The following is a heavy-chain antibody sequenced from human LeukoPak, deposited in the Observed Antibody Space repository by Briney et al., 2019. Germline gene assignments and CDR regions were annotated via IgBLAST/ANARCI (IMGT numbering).Heavy chain of an antibody. J-gene: IGHJ5*01. CDR1: GDSVSGISFY. Sequence: PSETLSLTCTVSGDSVSGISFYWTWVRQPPGKGLEWIGYMYYSGSTNYNPSLKSRVTISVDTSKNQFSLYLNSVTAADTAVYYCARHGGYIYLNWFDPWGQGTLVTVSS. CDR2: MYYSGST. D-gene: IGHD6-19*01. V-gene: IGHV4-61*01. CDR3: ARHGGYIYLNWFDP.